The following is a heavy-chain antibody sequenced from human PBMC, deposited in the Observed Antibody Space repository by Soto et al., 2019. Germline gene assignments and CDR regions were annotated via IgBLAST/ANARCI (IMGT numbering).Heavy chain of an antibody. CDR2: INHSGST. CDR3: ARGSDGWPPVPTYDSSGYYLIDY. J-gene: IGHJ4*02. Sequence: SETLSLTCAVYGGSFSGYYWSWIRQPPGKGLEWIGEINHSGSTNYNPSLKSRVTISVDTSKSQFSLKLSSVTAADTAMYYCARGSDGWPPVPTYDSSGYYLIDYWGQGTLVTVSS. V-gene: IGHV4-34*01. D-gene: IGHD3-22*01. CDR1: GGSFSGYY.